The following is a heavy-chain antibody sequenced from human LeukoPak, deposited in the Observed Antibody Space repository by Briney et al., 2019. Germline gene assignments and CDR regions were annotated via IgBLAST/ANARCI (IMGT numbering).Heavy chain of an antibody. D-gene: IGHD6-13*01. J-gene: IGHJ5*02. Sequence: GSLRLSCAASGFTFSSYAMSWVRQAPGKGLEWVSAISGSGGSTYYADSVKGRFTISRDNSKNTLYLQMNSLRAEDTAVYYCAKHSSSWYQGNWFDPWGQGTLVTVSS. CDR3: AKHSSSWYQGNWFDP. V-gene: IGHV3-23*01. CDR2: ISGSGGST. CDR1: GFTFSSYA.